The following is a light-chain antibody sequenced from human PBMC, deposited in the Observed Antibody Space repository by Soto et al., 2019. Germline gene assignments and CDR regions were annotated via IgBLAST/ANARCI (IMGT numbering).Light chain of an antibody. V-gene: IGKV3D-7*01. J-gene: IGKJ4*01. CDR2: DVS. CDR3: QQDYNLPFT. CDR1: QTISNY. Sequence: IVLSQTKDTLSLSSGKRATLSCRASQTISNYLIWYQQKPGPAPRLLIYDVSNRAAGIPARFSGSGSGTDFTLTISSLQPEDFAVYYCQQDYNLPFTFGGGTKV.